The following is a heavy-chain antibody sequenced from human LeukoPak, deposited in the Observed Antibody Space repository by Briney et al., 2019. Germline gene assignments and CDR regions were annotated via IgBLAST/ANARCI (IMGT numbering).Heavy chain of an antibody. J-gene: IGHJ5*02. V-gene: IGHV4-31*03. D-gene: IGHD4-11*01. CDR3: AREGQFHWFDP. Sequence: SETLSLTCTVSGGSISNGAYYWSWIRQHPGKGLEWNGYIYYSGNTYYNPSLKSRVTMSVDTSKNQFSLTLSSVTAADTAVYYCAREGQFHWFDPWGQGTLVTVSS. CDR2: IYYSGNT. CDR1: GGSISNGAYY.